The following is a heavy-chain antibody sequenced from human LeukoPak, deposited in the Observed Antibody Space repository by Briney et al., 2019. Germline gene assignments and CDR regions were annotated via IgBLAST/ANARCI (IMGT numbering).Heavy chain of an antibody. J-gene: IGHJ2*01. Sequence: GGSLRLSCAASGFTFSSYWMSWVRQAPGKGLEWVANIKQDGSEKYYADSVKGRFTISRDNAKNSLYLQMNSLRAEDTAVYYCASMGDDYGDYGGAYWYFDLWGRGTLVTVSS. CDR1: GFTFSSYW. CDR3: ASMGDDYGDYGGAYWYFDL. CDR2: IKQDGSEK. D-gene: IGHD4-17*01. V-gene: IGHV3-7*01.